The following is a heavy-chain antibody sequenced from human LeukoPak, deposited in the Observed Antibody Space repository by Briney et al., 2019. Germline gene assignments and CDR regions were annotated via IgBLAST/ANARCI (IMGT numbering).Heavy chain of an antibody. CDR3: ARDGTQPYDFWSGYLSPRGMDV. CDR1: GGSISSGDYY. CDR2: IYYSGST. D-gene: IGHD3-3*01. V-gene: IGHV4-30-4*01. J-gene: IGHJ6*02. Sequence: SQTLSLTCTVSGGSISSGDYYWSWIRQPPGKGLEWIGYIYYSGSTYYNPSLKSRVTISVDTSKNQFSLKLSSVTAADTAVYCCARDGTQPYDFWSGYLSPRGMDVWGQGTTVTVSS.